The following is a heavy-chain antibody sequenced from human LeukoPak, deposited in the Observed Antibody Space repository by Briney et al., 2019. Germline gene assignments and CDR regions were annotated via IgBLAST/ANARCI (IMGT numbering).Heavy chain of an antibody. CDR1: GYTFTSYA. CDR3: ARDQFYSGSPRWFDP. V-gene: IGHV1-69*13. Sequence: SVKVSCKASGYTFTSYAMHWVRQAPGQRLEWMGGIIPIFGTANYAQKFQGRVTVTADESTSTAYMELSSLRSEDTAVYYCARDQFYSGSPRWFDPWGQGTLVTVSS. J-gene: IGHJ5*02. D-gene: IGHD1-26*01. CDR2: IIPIFGTA.